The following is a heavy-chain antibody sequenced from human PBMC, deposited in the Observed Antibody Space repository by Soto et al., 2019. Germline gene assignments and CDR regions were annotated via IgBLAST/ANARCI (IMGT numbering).Heavy chain of an antibody. CDR2: IWYDGTNK. Sequence: QVQLVESGGGVVQPGRSLRLSCGASGFTFSSHGMHWVRQAPGKGLEWVAVIWYDGTNKYYADSVKGRFTICRDNTRNTVSRQMNSLRVEETAAWYWAGGGGDKVFDYWGQGSLVSFS. V-gene: IGHV3-33*01. D-gene: IGHD3-16*01. CDR3: AGGGGDKVFDY. CDR1: GFTFSSHG. J-gene: IGHJ4*02.